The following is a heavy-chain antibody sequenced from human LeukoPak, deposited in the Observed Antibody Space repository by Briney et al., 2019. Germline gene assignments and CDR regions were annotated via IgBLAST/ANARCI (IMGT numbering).Heavy chain of an antibody. Sequence: GGSLRLSCEASGFTFGSHAMNWVRQAPGKGLEWVAGIFGSGGSPHYADSVKGRFTISRDNSRNTVYLQINSLRAEDTAVYYCGKTTVGYSSGQKPAWPVDYWGQGTLVTVSS. CDR3: GKTTVGYSSGQKPAWPVDY. V-gene: IGHV3-23*01. CDR2: IFGSGGSP. CDR1: GFTFGSHA. J-gene: IGHJ4*02. D-gene: IGHD5-18*01.